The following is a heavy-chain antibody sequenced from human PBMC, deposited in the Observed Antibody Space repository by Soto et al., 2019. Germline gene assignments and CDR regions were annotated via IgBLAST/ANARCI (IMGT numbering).Heavy chain of an antibody. CDR3: ARDPQYYDYNWGSYRHENFDY. Sequence: ASVKVSCKASGYTFTSYYMHWVRQAPGQGLEWMGIINPSGGSTSYAQKFQGRVTMTRDTSTSTVYMELSSLRSEDTAVYYCARDPQYYDYNWGSYRHENFDYWGQGTLVTVSS. V-gene: IGHV1-46*01. J-gene: IGHJ4*02. D-gene: IGHD3-16*02. CDR2: INPSGGST. CDR1: GYTFTSYY.